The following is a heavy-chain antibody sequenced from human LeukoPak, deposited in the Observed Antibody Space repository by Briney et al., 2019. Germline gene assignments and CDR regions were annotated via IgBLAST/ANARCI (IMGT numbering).Heavy chain of an antibody. V-gene: IGHV3-30*18. D-gene: IGHD5-18*01. CDR1: GFTFSSYG. CDR3: AKSETLRGYSYGYPFFDY. J-gene: IGHJ4*02. CDR2: ISYDGSNK. Sequence: GRSLRLPCAASGFTFSSYGMHWVRQAPGKGLEWVAVISYDGSNKYYADSVKGRFTISRDNSKNTLYLQMNSLRAEDTAVYYCAKSETLRGYSYGYPFFDYWGQGTLVTVSS.